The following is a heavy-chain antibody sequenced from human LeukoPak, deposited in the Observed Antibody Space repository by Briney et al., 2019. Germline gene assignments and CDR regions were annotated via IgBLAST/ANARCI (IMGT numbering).Heavy chain of an antibody. CDR3: ARVGILTGSYYYMDV. CDR2: IYYSGST. V-gene: IGHV4-59*01. CDR1: GGSISSYY. D-gene: IGHD3-9*01. Sequence: PSETLSLTCTVSGGSISSYYWSWIRQPPGKGLEWIGYIYYSGSTNYNPSPKSRVTISVDTSKNQFSLKLSSVTAADTAVYYCARVGILTGSYYYMDVWGKGTTVTVSS. J-gene: IGHJ6*03.